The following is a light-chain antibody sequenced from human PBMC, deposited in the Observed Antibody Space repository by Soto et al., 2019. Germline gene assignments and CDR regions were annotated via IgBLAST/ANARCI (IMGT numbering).Light chain of an antibody. Sequence: EIVFTQSPATLSLSPGERATLSCRASQSVSSYLAWYQQKPGQAPRLLIYDASNRATGIPARFSGSRSGTDFTLTISSLEPEDFAVYYCQQRSNWLTFGGGTKTEIK. CDR2: DAS. V-gene: IGKV3-11*01. CDR1: QSVSSY. CDR3: QQRSNWLT. J-gene: IGKJ4*01.